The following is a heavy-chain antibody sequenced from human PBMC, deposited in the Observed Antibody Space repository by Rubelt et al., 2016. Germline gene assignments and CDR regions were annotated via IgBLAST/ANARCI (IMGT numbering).Heavy chain of an antibody. D-gene: IGHD3-3*01. CDR3: TRDYDFWSHYSSYGMDV. J-gene: IGHJ6*02. CDR2: VYYSGSP. V-gene: IGHV4-39*02. CDR1: GGSISRSPSS. Sequence: QLQLQESGPGLVKPSETLSPTCTVSGGSISRSPSSWGWIRQPPGKGLEWIGSVYYSGSPYYNPSLKSRVTISVATSKNQFSLKVNSVTAADTAVYYCTRDYDFWSHYSSYGMDVWGQGTTVTVSS.